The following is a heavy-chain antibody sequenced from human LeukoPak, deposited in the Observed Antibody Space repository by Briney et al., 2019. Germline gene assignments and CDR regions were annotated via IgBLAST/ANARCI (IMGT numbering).Heavy chain of an antibody. D-gene: IGHD5-24*01. Sequence: GGSLRLSCAAYGFTFSTYWMHWVRQAPGKGLVWLSQINSDGSRTRYADSVKGRLTISRDNAKNTVYLQMNSLRAEDTAMYYCARGRNGFFDYWGHGTLVTVSS. J-gene: IGHJ4*01. CDR2: INSDGSRT. V-gene: IGHV3-74*01. CDR1: GFTFSTYW. CDR3: ARGRNGFFDY.